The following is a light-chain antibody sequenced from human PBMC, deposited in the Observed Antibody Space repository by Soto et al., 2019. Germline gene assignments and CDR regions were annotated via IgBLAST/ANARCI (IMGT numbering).Light chain of an antibody. Sequence: EIVLTQSPGTLSLSPGERATLSCRASQSVSSSYFAWYQQRFGQAPRLLIYGASSRATGIPDRFSGSGSGTDFTLTISRLEPEDFAVSYCQQYGSSSWTFGQGTKVEIK. CDR2: GAS. V-gene: IGKV3-20*01. J-gene: IGKJ1*01. CDR1: QSVSSSY. CDR3: QQYGSSSWT.